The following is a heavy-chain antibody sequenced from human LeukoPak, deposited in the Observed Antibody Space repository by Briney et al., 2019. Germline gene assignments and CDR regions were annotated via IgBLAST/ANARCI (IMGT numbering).Heavy chain of an antibody. J-gene: IGHJ4*02. CDR2: IYPGDSDT. Sequence: GGSLRLSCAASGFTFSSYWMSWVRQAPGKGLEWMGIIYPGDSDTRYSPSFQGQVTISADKSISTAYLQWSSLKASDTAMYYCARLIRGYSYGTFDYWGQGTLVTVSS. CDR3: ARLIRGYSYGTFDY. CDR1: GFTFSSYW. V-gene: IGHV5-51*01. D-gene: IGHD5-18*01.